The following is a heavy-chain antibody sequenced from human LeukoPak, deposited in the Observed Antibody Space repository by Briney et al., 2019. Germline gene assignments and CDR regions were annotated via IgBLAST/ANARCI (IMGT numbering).Heavy chain of an antibody. CDR1: GYSFNTYW. CDR2: IYPGDSDT. V-gene: IGHV5-51*01. Sequence: RGESLKISCQGSGYSFNTYWIGWVRQMPGKGLEWMGIIYPGDSDTRYSPSFEGQVTISADKSISTAYLQWSSLKASDTAMYYCATGGYCSGGSCYSFFDYWGQGTLVTVSS. CDR3: ATGGYCSGGSCYSFFDY. D-gene: IGHD2-15*01. J-gene: IGHJ4*02.